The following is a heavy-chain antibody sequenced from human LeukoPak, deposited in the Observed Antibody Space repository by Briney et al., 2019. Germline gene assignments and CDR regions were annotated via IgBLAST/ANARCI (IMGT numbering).Heavy chain of an antibody. Sequence: XTXXSYXINWXRQAPXXGXEWMXCMNPNTCNTGYAQKFQGRVTITTNTSICTAYMELSSLRSEDTAVYYCARDCSSGCPGLGYWGQGTLVTVSS. V-gene: IGHV1-8*01. D-gene: IGHD6-19*01. J-gene: IGHJ4*02. CDR2: MNPNTCNT. CDR1: XTXXSYX. CDR3: ARDCSSGCPGLGY.